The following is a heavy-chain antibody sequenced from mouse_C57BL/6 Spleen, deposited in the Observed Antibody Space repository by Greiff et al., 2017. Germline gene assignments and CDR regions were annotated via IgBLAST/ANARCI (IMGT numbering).Heavy chain of an antibody. Sequence: QVQLQQPGTELVKPGASVKLSCKASGYTFTSYWMHWVKQRPGQGLEWIGVIDPSDSYTNYNQKFKGKATLTVDTSSSTAYMQLSSLTSEDSAVYYCARGRGYEGMDYWGQGTTLTVSS. J-gene: IGHJ2*01. CDR3: ARGRGYEGMDY. D-gene: IGHD2-3*01. CDR1: GYTFTSYW. CDR2: IDPSDSYT. V-gene: IGHV1-69*02.